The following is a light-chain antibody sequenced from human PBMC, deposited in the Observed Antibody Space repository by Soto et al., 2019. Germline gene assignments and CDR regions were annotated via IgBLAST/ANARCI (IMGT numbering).Light chain of an antibody. V-gene: IGKV3-15*01. CDR3: QQYNDWPPLT. Sequence: EIVMTQSPATLSVSPGESATLSCRASQSVRGNLAWYQQKPGQAPRLLIHGVSTRASGIPARFSGSGSGTEFTLSISSLQSEDFAVYYCQQYNDWPPLTFGQGTKVGFK. J-gene: IGKJ1*01. CDR1: QSVRGN. CDR2: GVS.